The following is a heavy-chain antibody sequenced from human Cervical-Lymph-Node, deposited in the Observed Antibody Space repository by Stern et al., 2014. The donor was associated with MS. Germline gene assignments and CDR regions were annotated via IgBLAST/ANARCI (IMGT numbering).Heavy chain of an antibody. CDR1: GDTFSTSL. V-gene: IGHV1-69*01. CDR3: ASGVGGSHYFDY. D-gene: IGHD3-16*01. Sequence: QLVQSGAEVKKPGSSVKVSCKASGDTFSTSLITWVRQAPGQGPEWMGWIVHIFETPNYERRFQRGVAMTADESTNAAYMELSSLRSDDTAVYYCASGVGGSHYFDYWGQGTLVTVSS. CDR2: IVHIFETP. J-gene: IGHJ4*02.